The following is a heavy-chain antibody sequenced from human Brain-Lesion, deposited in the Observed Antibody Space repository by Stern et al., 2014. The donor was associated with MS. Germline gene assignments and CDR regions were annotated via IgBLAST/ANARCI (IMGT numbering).Heavy chain of an antibody. CDR3: ARDDHRDSSGHYAPFDY. CDR1: GYTFIRYA. J-gene: IGHJ4*02. V-gene: IGHV1-3*01. D-gene: IGHD3-22*01. CDR2: INGVVDKK. Sequence: QVQLVQSGAEVKKPGASVKVSCKASGYTFIRYAMQWVRQAPGQRLEWMGRINGVVDKKKYSHKFQGRVTITRDTSANTVYMELSSLRSEDTAVYYCARDDHRDSSGHYAPFDYWGQGTRVTVSS.